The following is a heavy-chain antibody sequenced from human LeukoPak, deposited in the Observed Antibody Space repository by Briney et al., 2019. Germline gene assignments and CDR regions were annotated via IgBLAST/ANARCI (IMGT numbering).Heavy chain of an antibody. J-gene: IGHJ4*02. D-gene: IGHD3-10*01. CDR1: GFTLGSYA. CDR3: AKGVRLWFAFYFDY. V-gene: IGHV3-23*01. Sequence: PGGSLRLSCAGSGFTLGSYAMSWVRQAPGKGLEWVSAISGNGYNTYYADSVKGRFTISSESSGNTLYLQMHNLRAEDTAVCYCAKGVRLWFAFYFDYWGQGTLVTVSS. CDR2: ISGNGYNT.